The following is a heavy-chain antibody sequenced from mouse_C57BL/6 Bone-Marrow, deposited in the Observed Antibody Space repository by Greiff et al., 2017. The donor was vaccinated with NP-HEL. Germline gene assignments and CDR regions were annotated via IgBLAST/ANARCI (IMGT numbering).Heavy chain of an antibody. CDR2: IYPRSGNT. J-gene: IGHJ1*03. CDR3: ASHYYGSSYWYFDV. V-gene: IGHV1-81*01. Sequence: VQLVESGAELARPGASVKLSCKASGYTFTSYGISWVKQRTGQGLEWIGEIYPRSGNTYYNEKFKGKATLTADKSSSTAYMELRSLTSEDSAVYFCASHYYGSSYWYFDVWGTGTTVTVSS. D-gene: IGHD1-1*01. CDR1: GYTFTSYG.